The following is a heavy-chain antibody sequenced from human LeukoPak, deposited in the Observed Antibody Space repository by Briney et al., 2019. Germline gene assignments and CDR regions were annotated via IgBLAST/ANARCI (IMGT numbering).Heavy chain of an antibody. D-gene: IGHD3-22*01. CDR2: IYSGGST. J-gene: IGHJ4*02. V-gene: IGHV3-66*02. CDR3: ARVLGDSSGYYIDY. Sequence: GGSLRLSCAASGFTVSSNYMSWVRQAPGKGLEWVSVIYSGGSTYYADSVKGRFTISRDNSKNTLYLQMNSLRAEGTAVYYCARVLGDSSGYYIDYWGQGTLVTVPS. CDR1: GFTVSSNY.